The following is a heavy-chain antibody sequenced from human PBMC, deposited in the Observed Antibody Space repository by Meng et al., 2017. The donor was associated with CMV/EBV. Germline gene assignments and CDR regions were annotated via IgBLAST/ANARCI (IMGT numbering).Heavy chain of an antibody. CDR1: CGSISSYY. J-gene: IGHJ4*02. V-gene: IGHV4-4*07. CDR2: IYTSGST. Sequence: QVRLQGSRPWLVLPSENLSRTCTVSCGSISSYYWSWLRQPAGKGLEWIGRIYTSGSTNYNPSLKSRVTMSVDTSKNQFSLKLSSVTAADTAVYYCARGGLYYYDSSGHFDYWGLGTLVTVSS. D-gene: IGHD3-22*01. CDR3: ARGGLYYYDSSGHFDY.